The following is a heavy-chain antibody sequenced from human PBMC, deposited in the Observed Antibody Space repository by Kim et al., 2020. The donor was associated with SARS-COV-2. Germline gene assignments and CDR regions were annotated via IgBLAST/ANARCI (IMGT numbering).Heavy chain of an antibody. V-gene: IGHV4-34*01. Sequence: SETLSLTCAVYGGSFSGYYWSWIRQPPGKGLEWIGEINHSGSTNYNPSLKSRVTISVDTSKNQFSLKLSSVTAADTAVYYCARVGSIAVAGTQMFDYWGQGTLVTVSS. CDR2: INHSGST. CDR1: GGSFSGYY. J-gene: IGHJ4*02. CDR3: ARVGSIAVAGTQMFDY. D-gene: IGHD6-19*01.